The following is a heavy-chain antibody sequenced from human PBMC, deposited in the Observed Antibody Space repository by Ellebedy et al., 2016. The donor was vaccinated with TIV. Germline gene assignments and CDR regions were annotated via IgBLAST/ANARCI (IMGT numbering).Heavy chain of an antibody. D-gene: IGHD5-12*01. V-gene: IGHV4-39*07. J-gene: IGHJ4*02. Sequence: SETLSLXXTVSDDSISSSSYSWGWIRQPPGKGLEWIGEINHSGSTNYNPSLKSRVTISVDTSKNQFSLKLSSVTAADTAVYYCARGQGRRKATDFWGQGTLVTVSS. CDR2: INHSGST. CDR1: DDSISSSSYS. CDR3: ARGQGRRKATDF.